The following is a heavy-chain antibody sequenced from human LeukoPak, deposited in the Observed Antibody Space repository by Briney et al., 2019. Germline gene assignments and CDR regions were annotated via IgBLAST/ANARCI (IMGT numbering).Heavy chain of an antibody. Sequence: GGSLRLSCAASGFTFSSYWMSWVRQAPGKGLEWVAFIRYDGSNKYYADSVKGRFTISRDNSKNTLYLQMNSLRAEDTAVYYCAKDVVVGAFYYYYMDVWGKGTTVTVSS. CDR1: GFTFSSYW. CDR3: AKDVVVGAFYYYYMDV. D-gene: IGHD1-26*01. CDR2: IRYDGSNK. J-gene: IGHJ6*03. V-gene: IGHV3-30*02.